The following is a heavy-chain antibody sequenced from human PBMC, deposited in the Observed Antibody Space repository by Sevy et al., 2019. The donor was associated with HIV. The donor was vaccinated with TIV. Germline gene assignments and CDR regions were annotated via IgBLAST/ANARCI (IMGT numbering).Heavy chain of an antibody. J-gene: IGHJ4*01. D-gene: IGHD3-22*01. V-gene: IGHV3-53*01. CDR1: GFTVSSNY. CDR3: ARHVDDRYFDY. CDR2: IYSGGST. Sequence: GGYLRLSCAASGFTVSSNYMSWVRQAPGKGLEWVSVIYSGGSTYYAESVKGRFTISSDNSKNTLYRQMNSLGAEDTAVYYCARHVDDRYFDYWGHGTLVTVSS.